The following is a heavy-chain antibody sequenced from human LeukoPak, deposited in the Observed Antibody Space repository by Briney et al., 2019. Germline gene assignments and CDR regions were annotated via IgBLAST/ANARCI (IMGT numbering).Heavy chain of an antibody. Sequence: GGSLRLSCAASGFSFGNYWMTWVRQAPGKGLEWVANIKQDGSEKHFVDSVKGRFTISIDDAKNSLYLQMNSLRAEDTAVYYCAREPIVGSSGWLTPGVDYWGQGTLVTVSS. D-gene: IGHD6-19*01. CDR1: GFSFGNYW. J-gene: IGHJ4*02. CDR2: IKQDGSEK. V-gene: IGHV3-7*01. CDR3: AREPIVGSSGWLTPGVDY.